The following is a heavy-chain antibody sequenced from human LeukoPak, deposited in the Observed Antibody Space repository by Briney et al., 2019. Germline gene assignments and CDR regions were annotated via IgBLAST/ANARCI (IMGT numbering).Heavy chain of an antibody. J-gene: IGHJ4*02. Sequence: TLRLSCAASGFTFSSYGMSWVRQAPGKGLEWIGYIYYSGSTYYNPSLKSRVTISVDTSKNQCSLKLSSVTAADTAVYYCARGDGYNSVDYWGQGTLVTVSS. CDR1: GFTFSSYG. V-gene: IGHV4-30-4*07. D-gene: IGHD5-24*01. CDR3: ARGDGYNSVDY. CDR2: IYYSGST.